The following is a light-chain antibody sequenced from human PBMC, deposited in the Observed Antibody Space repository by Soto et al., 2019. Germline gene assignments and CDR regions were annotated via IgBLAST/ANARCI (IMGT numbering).Light chain of an antibody. Sequence: ASVGYSVTIPCRASQTINYWLAWYQQKPGTAPKFLIYDASTLESGVPSRFSGSGSGTEFTLTISSLQADDFATYFCQQYDDYPLTFGGGTKVDIK. J-gene: IGKJ4*01. V-gene: IGKV1-5*01. CDR1: QTINYW. CDR3: QQYDDYPLT. CDR2: DAS.